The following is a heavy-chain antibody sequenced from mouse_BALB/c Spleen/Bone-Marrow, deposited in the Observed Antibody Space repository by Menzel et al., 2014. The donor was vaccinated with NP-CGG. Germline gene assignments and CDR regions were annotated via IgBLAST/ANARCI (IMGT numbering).Heavy chain of an antibody. Sequence: EVQLQQSGAELVKPGASVKLSCTASGFNIKDTYMHWVKQRPEQGLEWIGRIDPANGNTKYDPKFQGKATITADTSSNTAYLQLSGLTSEDTAVYYCARERDYDYAYAMDYWGQGTSVTVSS. CDR1: GFNIKDTY. CDR2: IDPANGNT. V-gene: IGHV14-3*02. CDR3: ARERDYDYAYAMDY. D-gene: IGHD2-4*01. J-gene: IGHJ4*01.